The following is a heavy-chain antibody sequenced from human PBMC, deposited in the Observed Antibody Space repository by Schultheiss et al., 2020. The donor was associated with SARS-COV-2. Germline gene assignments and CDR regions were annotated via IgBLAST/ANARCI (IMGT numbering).Heavy chain of an antibody. CDR2: ISWNSGSI. CDR3: VRDGYFYGLDV. CDR1: GFTFDDYA. Sequence: GGSLRLSCAASGFTFDDYAMHWVRQAPGKGLEWVSGISWNSGSIGYADSVKGRFTISRDNAKNTLYLQMNSLRDEDTAVYYCVRDGYFYGLDVWGQGTTVTVSS. J-gene: IGHJ6*02. V-gene: IGHV3-9*01.